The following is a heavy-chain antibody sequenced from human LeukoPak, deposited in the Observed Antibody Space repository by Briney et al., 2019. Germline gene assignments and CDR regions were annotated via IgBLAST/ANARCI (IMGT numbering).Heavy chain of an antibody. V-gene: IGHV1-18*01. Sequence: ASVKVSYKASVYALTSFSISWVRQAPGHGLEWMGWISAYNGYKDYAQKLQGRVTMTTDTSTNTAYMELRSLRSDDTAVYYCVRGDCSGVSCYLPEYFRHWGQGTLVTVSS. J-gene: IGHJ1*01. CDR1: VYALTSFS. CDR3: VRGDCSGVSCYLPEYFRH. D-gene: IGHD2-15*01. CDR2: ISAYNGYK.